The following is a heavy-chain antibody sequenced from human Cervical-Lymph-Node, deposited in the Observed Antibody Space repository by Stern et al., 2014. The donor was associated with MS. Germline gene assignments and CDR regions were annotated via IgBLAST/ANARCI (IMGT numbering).Heavy chain of an antibody. J-gene: IGHJ4*02. CDR3: AKVGSIAVAGTGFDY. Sequence: VQLVESGGGVVQPGRSLRISCAASGFTFSSYGMHWVRQAPGKGLEWVAVISYDGSNKYYADSVKGRFTISRDNSKNTLYLQMNSLRAEDTAVYYCAKVGSIAVAGTGFDYWGQGTLVTVSS. CDR2: ISYDGSNK. CDR1: GFTFSSYG. V-gene: IGHV3-30*18. D-gene: IGHD6-19*01.